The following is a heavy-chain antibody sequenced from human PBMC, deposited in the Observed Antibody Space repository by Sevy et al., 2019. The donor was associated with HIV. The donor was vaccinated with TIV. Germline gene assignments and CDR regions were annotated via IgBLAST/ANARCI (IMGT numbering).Heavy chain of an antibody. D-gene: IGHD4-17*01. CDR1: GDSISSGVFS. CDR2: VFHTGST. V-gene: IGHV4-30-2*01. CDR3: ARDGGTLTSPGSFDF. J-gene: IGHJ3*01. Sequence: SETLSLTCAVSGDSISSGVFSWNWIRQPPGKGLEWIGYVFHTGSTYYNPSLKSRATISVDTSKNQFSLKLSSMTAADTAVYYCARDGGTLTSPGSFDFWGQGKMVTVPS.